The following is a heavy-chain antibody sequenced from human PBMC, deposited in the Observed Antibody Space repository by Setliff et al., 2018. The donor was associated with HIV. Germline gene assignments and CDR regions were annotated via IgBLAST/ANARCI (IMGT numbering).Heavy chain of an antibody. D-gene: IGHD3-10*01. Sequence: PGGSLRLSCAASGFTFSDYWMNWVRQAPGKGLEWVANINQNGSEKYYVDSVRGRFTISRDNTKNTVYLQMDSLRAEDTAVYYCARAAYYNGLDVWGQGTTVTVSS. CDR3: ARAAYYNGLDV. V-gene: IGHV3-7*01. CDR2: INQNGSEK. CDR1: GFTFSDYW. J-gene: IGHJ6*02.